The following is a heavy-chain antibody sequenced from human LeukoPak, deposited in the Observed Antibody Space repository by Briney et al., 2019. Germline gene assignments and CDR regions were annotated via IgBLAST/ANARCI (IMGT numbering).Heavy chain of an antibody. J-gene: IGHJ4*02. CDR3: AKDIQLWTSGFDY. V-gene: IGHV3-30*18. CDR1: GFTFSSYG. Sequence: GRSLRLSCAASGFTFSSYGMHWVRQAPGKGLEWVAVISYDGSNKYYADSVKGRFTISRDNSKNTLYLQMNSLRAEDTAVYYRAKDIQLWTSGFDYWGQGTLVTVCS. D-gene: IGHD5-18*01. CDR2: ISYDGSNK.